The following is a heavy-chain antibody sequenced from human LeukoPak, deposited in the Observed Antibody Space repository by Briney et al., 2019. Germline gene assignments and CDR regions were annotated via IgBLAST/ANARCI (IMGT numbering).Heavy chain of an antibody. Sequence: PSETLSLTCTVSGGSISSSNYYWGWIRQPPGKGLEWIGNIFYSGSTYYNSSLKSRVTISVDTSKNQFSLKLFSVTAADTAVYYCARAGTAAGTWRPSYYFDYWGQGTLVTVSS. CDR1: GGSISSSNYY. V-gene: IGHV4-39*07. D-gene: IGHD6-13*01. CDR2: IFYSGST. CDR3: ARAGTAAGTWRPSYYFDY. J-gene: IGHJ4*02.